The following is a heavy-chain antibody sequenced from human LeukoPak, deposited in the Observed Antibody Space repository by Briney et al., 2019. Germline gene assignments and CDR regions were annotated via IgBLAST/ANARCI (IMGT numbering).Heavy chain of an antibody. Sequence: ASVKVSCKASGYTFTGYYMHWVRQAPGQGLEWMGWINPNSGGTNYAQKFQGRVTMTRDTSISTAYMELSRLRSDDTAVYYCAAHAAAGTLFDYWGQGTLVTVSS. CDR1: GYTFTGYY. V-gene: IGHV1-2*02. D-gene: IGHD6-13*01. J-gene: IGHJ4*02. CDR2: INPNSGGT. CDR3: AAHAAAGTLFDY.